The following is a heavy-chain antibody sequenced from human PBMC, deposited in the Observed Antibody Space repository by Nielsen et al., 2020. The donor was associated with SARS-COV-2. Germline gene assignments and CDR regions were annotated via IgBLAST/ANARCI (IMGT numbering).Heavy chain of an antibody. CDR2: ISWNSGSI. CDR3: AKGDIAVAGPGSYFDY. D-gene: IGHD6-19*01. CDR1: GFTFDDYG. V-gene: IGHV3-9*01. Sequence: SLKISCAASGFTFDDYGMSWVRQAPGKGLEWVSGISWNSGSIGYADSVKGRFTISRDNAKNSLYLQMNSLRAEDTALYYCAKGDIAVAGPGSYFDYWGQGTLVTVSS. J-gene: IGHJ4*02.